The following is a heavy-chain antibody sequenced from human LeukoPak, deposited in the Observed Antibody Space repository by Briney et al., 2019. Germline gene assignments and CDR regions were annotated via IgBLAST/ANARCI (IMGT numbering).Heavy chain of an antibody. J-gene: IGHJ4*02. Sequence: SETLSLTFTVSGGPISSYYWSWIRQPPGKGLEGIGYFYYSGSTNYNPSLKSRVTISVDTSKNQFSLRLRSVTAADMAVYYCARVTGYMVEDYFDSWGQGTLVTVSS. D-gene: IGHD6-13*01. CDR1: GGPISSYY. CDR2: FYYSGST. V-gene: IGHV4-59*01. CDR3: ARVTGYMVEDYFDS.